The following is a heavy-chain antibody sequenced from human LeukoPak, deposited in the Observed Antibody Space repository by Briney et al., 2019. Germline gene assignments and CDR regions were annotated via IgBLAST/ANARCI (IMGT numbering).Heavy chain of an antibody. CDR3: ARHPVVTPSRAFDI. J-gene: IGHJ3*02. Sequence: SETLSLTCTVSGGSISSGDYYWNWIRQPPGKGLEWIGYIYYSGSTYYNPSLKSRVTISVDTSKNQFSLKLSSVTAADTAVYYCARHPVVTPSRAFDIWGQGTMVTVSS. V-gene: IGHV4-30-4*01. CDR2: IYYSGST. D-gene: IGHD4-23*01. CDR1: GGSISSGDYY.